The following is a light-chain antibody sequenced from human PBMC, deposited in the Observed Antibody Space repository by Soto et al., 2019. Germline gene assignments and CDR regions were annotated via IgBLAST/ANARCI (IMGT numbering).Light chain of an antibody. Sequence: QSALTQPASVSGSLGQSITISCTGTRTDISGYNYVSWYQQYPGKAPKLVICEVTSRPSGISDRFSGSKSGNTASLTISGLQAEDEADYFCTSYTNSKAYILFGGGTKVTVL. J-gene: IGLJ2*01. V-gene: IGLV2-14*01. CDR2: EVT. CDR3: TSYTNSKAYIL. CDR1: RTDISGYNY.